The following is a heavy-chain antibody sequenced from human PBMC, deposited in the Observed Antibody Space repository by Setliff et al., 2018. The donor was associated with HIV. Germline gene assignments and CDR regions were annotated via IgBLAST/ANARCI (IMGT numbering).Heavy chain of an antibody. CDR1: GGSVSSVNYY. Sequence: PSETLSLTCSVSGGSVSSVNYYWSWIRQPPGKGLEWIGYIHYTGSTTYNPSLKSRVTISVDTSKNRFSLQLTSVTAADTAIYYCARRIYGNNPYFDYWSQGTLVTVSS. CDR2: IHYTGST. CDR3: ARRIYGNNPYFDY. D-gene: IGHD4-17*01. J-gene: IGHJ4*02. V-gene: IGHV4-61*01.